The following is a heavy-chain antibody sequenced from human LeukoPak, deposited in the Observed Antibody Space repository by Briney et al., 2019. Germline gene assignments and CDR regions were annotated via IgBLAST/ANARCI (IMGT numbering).Heavy chain of an antibody. J-gene: IGHJ4*02. Sequence: GASVKVSCKASGYAFTSYDINWVRQAPGQGLEWMGGIIPIFGTANYAQKFQGRVTITADESTSTAYMELSSLRSEDTAVYYCARALVGANAFDYWGQGTLVTVSS. CDR2: IIPIFGTA. CDR3: ARALVGANAFDY. D-gene: IGHD1-26*01. CDR1: GYAFTSYD. V-gene: IGHV1-69*13.